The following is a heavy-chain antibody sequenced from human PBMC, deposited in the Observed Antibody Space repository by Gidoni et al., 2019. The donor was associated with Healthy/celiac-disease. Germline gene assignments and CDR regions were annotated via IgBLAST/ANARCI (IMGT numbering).Heavy chain of an antibody. J-gene: IGHJ3*02. CDR2: IYSGGST. D-gene: IGHD2-15*01. CDR3: ARDGILDRGGLAFDI. CDR1: GLHVSSKY. Sequence: EVQLVESGGCLVQPGGSLRLSCDASGLHVSSKYMCWVRQAPGKGLEGVSVIYSGGSTYYADSVKGRFTISRDNSKNTLYLQMNGLRAEDTAVYYCARDGILDRGGLAFDIWGQGTMVTVFS. V-gene: IGHV3-66*02.